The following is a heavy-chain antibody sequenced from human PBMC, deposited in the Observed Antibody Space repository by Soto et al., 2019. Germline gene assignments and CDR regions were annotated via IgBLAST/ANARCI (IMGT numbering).Heavy chain of an antibody. CDR3: AKAPLIFGVVIGWFDP. V-gene: IGHV3-23*01. J-gene: IGHJ5*02. CDR2: ISGSGGST. D-gene: IGHD3-3*01. Sequence: GGSRRLSCAASGFTFSSYAMSWVRQAPGKGLEWVSAISGSGGSTYYADSVKGRFTISRDNSKNTLYLQMNSLRAEDTAVYYCAKAPLIFGVVIGWFDPWGQGTLVTVSS. CDR1: GFTFSSYA.